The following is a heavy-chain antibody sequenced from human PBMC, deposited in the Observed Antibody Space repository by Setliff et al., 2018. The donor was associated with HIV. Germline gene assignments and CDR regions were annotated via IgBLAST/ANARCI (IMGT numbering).Heavy chain of an antibody. D-gene: IGHD2-15*01. CDR2: VDPEDDKT. V-gene: IGHV1-69-2*01. CDR1: KYTFTDYY. J-gene: IGHJ4*02. CDR3: VTGEGLRF. Sequence: ASVKVSCKASKYTFTDYYMHWVQQAPGKGLEWMGRVDPEDDKTIYAEKFQGRVTMATATSSDTAYLYLSSLRSEDTAVYYCVTGEGLRFWGQGTLVTVSS.